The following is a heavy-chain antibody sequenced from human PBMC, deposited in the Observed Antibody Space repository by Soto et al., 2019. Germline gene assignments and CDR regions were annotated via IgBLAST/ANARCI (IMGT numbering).Heavy chain of an antibody. CDR1: GFTFSNYA. CDR3: ARVFYYDILTGKSYNMDV. J-gene: IGHJ6*02. D-gene: IGHD3-9*01. V-gene: IGHV3-23*01. CDR2: ISGSGGST. Sequence: VQLLESGGDLVQPGGSLRLSCEASGFTFSNYAMSWVRQAPGKGLEWVSVISGSGGSTNYADSAKGRFTISRDNSMVTLYLQMNSLRAEGTAVYYCARVFYYDILTGKSYNMDVWGQGTKVIVSS.